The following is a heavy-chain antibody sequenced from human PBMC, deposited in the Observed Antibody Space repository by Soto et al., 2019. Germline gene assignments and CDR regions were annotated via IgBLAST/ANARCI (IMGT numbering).Heavy chain of an antibody. CDR2: IYYIGNT. CDR3: AREGGESSDGLYYFDS. CDR1: GGSTSSDNY. D-gene: IGHD3-16*01. J-gene: IGHJ4*02. V-gene: IGHV4-30-4*01. Sequence: QVQLQESGPGLVKPSQTLSLTCTVSGGSTSSDNYWSWIRQPPGKGLEWIGHIYYIGNTDYNPSLKSGLAISIDTSKNQFSLKLSSVTAADTAVYFCAREGGESSDGLYYFDSWGQGALVTVSS.